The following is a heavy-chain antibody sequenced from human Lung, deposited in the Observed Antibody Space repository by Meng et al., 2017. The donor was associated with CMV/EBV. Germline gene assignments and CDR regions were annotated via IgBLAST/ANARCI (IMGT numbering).Heavy chain of an antibody. CDR3: AKDDPVFHY. Sequence: GRLVVSGGGVVQPGGSLRLSVAASGFTFSSYGMHWVRQAPGKGPEWVAFIRNDESDKYYGDSVKGRFTISRDTSKNTVDLQMNSLRTEDTAVYYCAKDDPVFHYWGQGTLVTVSS. CDR2: IRNDESDK. CDR1: GFTFSSYG. J-gene: IGHJ4*02. V-gene: IGHV3-30*02.